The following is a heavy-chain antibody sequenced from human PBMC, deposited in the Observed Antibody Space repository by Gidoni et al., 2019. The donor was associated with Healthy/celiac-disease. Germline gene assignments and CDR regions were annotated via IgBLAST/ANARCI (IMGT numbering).Heavy chain of an antibody. Sequence: QVQLVQSGAEVKKPGASVKVSCKASGYTFTGYYMHWVRQAPGQGLEWMGLMNPNSGGTNYAQKFQGRVTMTRDTSISTAYMELSRLRSDDTAVYYCARASVTIFGVVIPEDYYYYGMDVWGQGTTVTVSS. CDR3: ARASVTIFGVVIPEDYYYYGMDV. J-gene: IGHJ6*02. V-gene: IGHV1-2*02. CDR1: GYTFTGYY. CDR2: MNPNSGGT. D-gene: IGHD3-3*01.